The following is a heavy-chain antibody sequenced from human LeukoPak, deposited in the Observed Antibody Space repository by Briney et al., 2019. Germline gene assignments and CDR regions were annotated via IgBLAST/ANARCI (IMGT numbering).Heavy chain of an antibody. CDR2: IISIFGTA. Sequence: SVKVSCKASGGTFSSYAISWVRQAPGQGLEWMGGIISIFGTANYAQKFQGRVTITADESTSTAYMELSSLRSEDTAVYYCARDCTNGVCYLGYWGQGTLVTVSS. V-gene: IGHV1-69*13. D-gene: IGHD2-8*01. CDR1: GGTFSSYA. J-gene: IGHJ4*02. CDR3: ARDCTNGVCYLGY.